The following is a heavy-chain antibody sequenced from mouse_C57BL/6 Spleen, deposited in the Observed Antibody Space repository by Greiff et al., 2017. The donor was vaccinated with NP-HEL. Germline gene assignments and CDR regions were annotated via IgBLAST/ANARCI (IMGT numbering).Heavy chain of an antibody. V-gene: IGHV5-4*01. J-gene: IGHJ2*01. Sequence: EVKVEESGGGLVKPGGSLKLSCAASGFTFSSYAMSWVRQTPEKRLEWVATISDGGSYTYYPDNVKGRFTISRDNAKNNLYLQMSHLKSEDTAMYYCARDGDGYFYYFDYWGQGTTLTVSS. CDR3: ARDGDGYFYYFDY. CDR1: GFTFSSYA. D-gene: IGHD2-3*01. CDR2: ISDGGSYT.